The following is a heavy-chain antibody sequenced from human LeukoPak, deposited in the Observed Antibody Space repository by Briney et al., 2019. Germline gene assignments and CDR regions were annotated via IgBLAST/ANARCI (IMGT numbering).Heavy chain of an antibody. Sequence: SETLSLTCTVSGGSVSSGSYYWSWIRQPPGTGLEWIGYIYYSGSTNYNSSLKSRVTISVDTSKNQFSLKLSSVTAADTAVYYCARDFSSSWYAFDYWGQGILVTVSS. V-gene: IGHV4-61*01. CDR1: GGSVSSGSYY. D-gene: IGHD6-13*01. J-gene: IGHJ4*02. CDR2: IYYSGST. CDR3: ARDFSSSWYAFDY.